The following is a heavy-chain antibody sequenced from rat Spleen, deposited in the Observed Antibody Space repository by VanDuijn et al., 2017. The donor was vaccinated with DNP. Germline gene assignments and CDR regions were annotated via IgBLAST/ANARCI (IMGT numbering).Heavy chain of an antibody. D-gene: IGHD1-11*01. CDR1: GFIFNDFW. V-gene: IGHV4-2*01. J-gene: IGHJ2*01. CDR3: ARAQNYGIHVDYFDY. CDR2: INKDGNTI. Sequence: EVKLVESGGGLVQPGRSLKLSCAASGFIFNDFWMGWVRQAPGKGLEWIGDINKDGNTINYVPSLKDKFTIYRVSAQDTLFLQMSKLESEDTAIYYCARAQNYGIHVDYFDYWGQGVMVTVSS.